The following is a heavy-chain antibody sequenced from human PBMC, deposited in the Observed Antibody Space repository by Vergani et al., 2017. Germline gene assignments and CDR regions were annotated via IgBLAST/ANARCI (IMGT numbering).Heavy chain of an antibody. CDR3: ARGSRAEGGSGPDK. J-gene: IGHJ4*02. CDR2: ISHSGST. D-gene: IGHD6-13*01. Sequence: QVQLQESGPGLVKPPGTLSLTCAVSGGFVSSTNWWSWVRQPPGKGLEWIGEISHSGSTNYNPSLKSRVTMSVDTSKNQFSLKLNSVTAADTAVYYCARGSRAEGGSGPDKWGQGTLVTVSS. V-gene: IGHV4-4*03. CDR1: GGFVSSTNW.